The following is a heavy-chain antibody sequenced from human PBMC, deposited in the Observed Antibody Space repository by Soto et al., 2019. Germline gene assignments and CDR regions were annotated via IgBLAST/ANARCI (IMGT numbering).Heavy chain of an antibody. V-gene: IGHV1-8*01. CDR2: MNPGSGDT. J-gene: IGHJ5*02. Sequence: SVKVSCKASGYSFTNNDVTWVRQATGQGLEWMGWMNPGSGDTGYAQKFQGRVTMTSDISMATAYMERSSLISDDTAIYYCARMATFGSLNWFDPWGQGTMVTVSS. CDR1: GYSFTNND. CDR3: ARMATFGSLNWFDP. D-gene: IGHD3-16*01.